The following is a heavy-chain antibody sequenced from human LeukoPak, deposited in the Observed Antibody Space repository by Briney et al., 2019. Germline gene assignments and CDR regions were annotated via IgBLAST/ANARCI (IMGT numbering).Heavy chain of an antibody. CDR1: GFTFSSYA. Sequence: PGGSLRLSCAASGFTFSSYAMTWVRQAPGRGLEWVSAISGNGGTTYYADSVKGRFIISRDISKNTLYLQMKSLRAGDTAVYYCAKDKYGSGSIRGSYFDNWGQGTLVTVSS. CDR2: ISGNGGTT. V-gene: IGHV3-23*01. J-gene: IGHJ4*02. CDR3: AKDKYGSGSIRGSYFDN. D-gene: IGHD3-10*01.